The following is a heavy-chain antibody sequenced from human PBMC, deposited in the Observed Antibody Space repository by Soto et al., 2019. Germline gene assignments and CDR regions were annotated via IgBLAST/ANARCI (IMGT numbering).Heavy chain of an antibody. J-gene: IGHJ5*02. D-gene: IGHD2-15*01. CDR3: ARHGCVGMGGSCYSPNWFDP. V-gene: IGHV4-39*01. Sequence: SETLSLTCTVSGGSISSSSYYWGWIRQPPGKGLEWIGSIYYSGSTYYNPSLKSRVTISVDTSKNQFSLKLSSVTAADTAVYYCARHGCVGMGGSCYSPNWFDPWGQGTLVTVSS. CDR1: GGSISSSSYY. CDR2: IYYSGST.